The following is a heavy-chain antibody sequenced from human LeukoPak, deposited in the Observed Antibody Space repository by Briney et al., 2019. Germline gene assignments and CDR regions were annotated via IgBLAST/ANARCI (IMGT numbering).Heavy chain of an antibody. CDR1: GFTFSSYS. CDR3: ARKGLGGELGGFDY. V-gene: IGHV3-21*04. Sequence: GGSLRLSCAASGFTFSSYSMNWVRQAPGKGLEWVSSISSTSGYIYYADSVKGRFTISRDNAKNSLYLQMNRLRAEDTALYHCARKGLGGELGGFDYWGQGTLVTVSS. J-gene: IGHJ4*02. D-gene: IGHD1-26*01. CDR2: ISSTSGYI.